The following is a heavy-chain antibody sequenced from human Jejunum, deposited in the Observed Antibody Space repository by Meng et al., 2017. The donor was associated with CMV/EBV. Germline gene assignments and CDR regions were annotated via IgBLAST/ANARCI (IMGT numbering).Heavy chain of an antibody. CDR3: AKDGGTYSGGFDY. J-gene: IGHJ4*02. CDR2: ISSSGGST. V-gene: IGHV3-23*01. Sequence: SGFTFSNHVMSWVRQAPGKGLEWVSSISSSGGSTYYADSVKGRFTISRHSFKNTLYLQMNSLRAEDTAVYYCAKDGGTYSGGFDYWGQGTLVTVSS. CDR1: GFTFSNHV. D-gene: IGHD4-23*01.